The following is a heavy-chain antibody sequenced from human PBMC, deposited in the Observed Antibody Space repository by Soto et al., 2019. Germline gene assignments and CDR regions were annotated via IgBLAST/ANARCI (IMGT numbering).Heavy chain of an antibody. Sequence: SPTLSLTCVISGDSVSSNSAAWNWIRQSPSRGLEWLGRTYYRSKWYNDYAVSVKSRITINPDPSKNHFSLQLKSVTPEDTALYYCASLAPGGSGGGGDYWGQGTLVTVSS. CDR1: GDSVSSNSAA. J-gene: IGHJ4*02. V-gene: IGHV6-1*01. D-gene: IGHD6-19*01. CDR3: ASLAPGGSGGGGDY. CDR2: TYYRSKWYN.